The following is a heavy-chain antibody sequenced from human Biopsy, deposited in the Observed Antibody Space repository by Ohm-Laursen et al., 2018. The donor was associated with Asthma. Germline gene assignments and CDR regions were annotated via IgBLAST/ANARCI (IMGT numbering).Heavy chain of an antibody. V-gene: IGHV3-9*01. CDR3: AKATLGDIGKDY. Sequence: SLRLSCAAPGFTFDDYGMHWVRQAPGKGLEWVSGISWNSGSIGYANSVKGRFTISRDNAKNSLYLQMNSLRVEDTALYYCAKATLGDIGKDYWGQGTLVTVSS. D-gene: IGHD2-21*01. CDR2: ISWNSGSI. CDR1: GFTFDDYG. J-gene: IGHJ4*02.